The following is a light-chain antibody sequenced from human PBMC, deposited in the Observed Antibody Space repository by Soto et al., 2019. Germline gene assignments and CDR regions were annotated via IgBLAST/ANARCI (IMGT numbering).Light chain of an antibody. CDR1: SSDVGTYNH. V-gene: IGLV2-8*01. CDR3: ASYAGSNNYV. J-gene: IGLJ1*01. CDR2: EVT. Sequence: QSVLTQPPSASGSPGQSVTISCTGTSSDVGTYNHVSWYQQHPGKAPKLLIYEVTTRPPGVPDRFSGSKSGNTASLTVAGLQADDEADYYCASYAGSNNYVFGTGTKV.